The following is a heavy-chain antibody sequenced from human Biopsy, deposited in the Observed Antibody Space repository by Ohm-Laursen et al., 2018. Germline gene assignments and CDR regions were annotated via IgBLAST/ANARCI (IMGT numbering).Heavy chain of an antibody. V-gene: IGHV4-59*01. D-gene: IGHD3-3*01. CDR2: FYYSGST. CDR1: GDSISIYY. Sequence: GTLSLTCNVSGDSISIYYWSWIRQPPGKGLEWIGNFYYSGSTNYNPSLKSRITMSLGRSKSQVSLRMNSVTAADTAVYYCARARIKTSGVLIPETYYFDSWSQGTLVTVSS. J-gene: IGHJ4*02. CDR3: ARARIKTSGVLIPETYYFDS.